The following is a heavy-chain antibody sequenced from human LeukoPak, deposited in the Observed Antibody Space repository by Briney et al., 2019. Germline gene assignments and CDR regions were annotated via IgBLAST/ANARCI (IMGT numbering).Heavy chain of an antibody. CDR1: GGSISSYY. Sequence: SETLSLTCTVSGGSISSYYWSWIRQPAGKGLEWIGRIYTSGSTNYNPSLKSRVTMSVDTSKNQFSLKLSSVTAADTAVYYCARELGQQLANRFDPWGQGTLVTVSS. CDR2: IYTSGST. J-gene: IGHJ5*02. V-gene: IGHV4-4*07. D-gene: IGHD6-13*01. CDR3: ARELGQQLANRFDP.